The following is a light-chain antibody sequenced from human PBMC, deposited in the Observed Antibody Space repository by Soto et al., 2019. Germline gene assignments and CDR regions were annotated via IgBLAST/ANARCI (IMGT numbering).Light chain of an antibody. V-gene: IGKV1-5*01. CDR2: DAS. CDR1: QILSSW. J-gene: IGKJ1*01. Sequence: DIQMTQSPSTLSASVGARVPITCRASQILSSWAWYQQKPGKAPSLVIYDASSLKSGVPSRFSGGGSGTEFTLTIRSLQPDDIATYYCQQYSSYSAWTFGEGTKVDIK. CDR3: QQYSSYSAWT.